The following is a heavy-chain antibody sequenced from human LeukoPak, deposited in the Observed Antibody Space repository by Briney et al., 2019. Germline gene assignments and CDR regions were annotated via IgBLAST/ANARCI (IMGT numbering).Heavy chain of an antibody. V-gene: IGHV5-10-1*01. J-gene: IGHJ4*02. CDR1: GYRFIGSW. Sequence: GGSLEFSCRGSGYRFIGSWITWLRQLPGKGLKWMGRFDPTDSYTTYSPSFQGHVTISADKSISTAYLQWSSLKASDTAMYYCARLPSGYSGYPYSDYWGQGTLVTVSS. CDR2: FDPTDSYT. CDR3: ARLPSGYSGYPYSDY. D-gene: IGHD5-12*01.